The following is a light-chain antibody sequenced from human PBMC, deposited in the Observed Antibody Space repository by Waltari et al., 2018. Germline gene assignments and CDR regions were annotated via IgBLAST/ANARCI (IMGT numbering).Light chain of an antibody. CDR2: DYD. V-gene: IGLV6-57*04. CDR3: QSYDSNNHQV. CDR1: SGSIASNS. Sequence: FILTQPHSVSESPGKTVTISCTRSSGSIASNSVQWHQQRPGSAPTTLIYDYDRRPPGVPDWFSGSIDISSNSASLTISGLKTEDEADYYCQSYDSNNHQVFGGGTQLTVL. J-gene: IGLJ7*01.